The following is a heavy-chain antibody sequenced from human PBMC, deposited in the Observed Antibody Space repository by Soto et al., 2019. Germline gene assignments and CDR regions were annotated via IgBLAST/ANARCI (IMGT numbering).Heavy chain of an antibody. D-gene: IGHD4-17*01. CDR1: GFTVSSNY. J-gene: IGHJ1*01. Sequence: EVQLVESGGGLVQPGGSLRLSCAASGFTVSSNYMSWVRQAPGKGLELVSVIYSGGSTYYADSVKGRFTIARDNSKNTLYLQMNSLRAEDTAVYYCARDFVHGDHPEYFQHWGQGTLVTVSS. CDR3: ARDFVHGDHPEYFQH. V-gene: IGHV3-66*01. CDR2: IYSGGST.